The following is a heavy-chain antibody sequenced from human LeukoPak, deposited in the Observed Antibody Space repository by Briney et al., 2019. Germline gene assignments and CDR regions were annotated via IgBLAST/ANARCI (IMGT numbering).Heavy chain of an antibody. J-gene: IGHJ5*02. CDR3: AIDGTYYDFCSGYHSYNWFDP. D-gene: IGHD3-3*01. V-gene: IGHV4-34*01. CDR1: GGSFSGYY. CDR2: INHSGST. Sequence: PSETLSLTCAVYGGSFSGYYWSWIRQPPGKGLEWIGEINHSGSTNYNPSLKSRVTISVDTSKNQFSLKLSSVTAADTAVYYWAIDGTYYDFCSGYHSYNWFDPWGQGTLVTVSS.